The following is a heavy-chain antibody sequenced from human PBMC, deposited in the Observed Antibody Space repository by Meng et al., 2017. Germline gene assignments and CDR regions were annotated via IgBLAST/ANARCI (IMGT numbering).Heavy chain of an antibody. D-gene: IGHD6-13*01. CDR3: ARDEDISAAGYLLGDF. J-gene: IGHJ4*02. Sequence: AQLMRAGVGGKEPGAVEKVPCKSFGYPFAAYWKQWVRHAPGQGLEWMGRIDPKSDNTHYAQKFQGRVTMTRDTSISTAYMELSGLRSDDTAVYYCARDEDISAAGYLLGDFWGQGTLVTVSS. CDR1: GYPFAAYW. V-gene: IGHV1-2*06. CDR2: IDPKSDNT.